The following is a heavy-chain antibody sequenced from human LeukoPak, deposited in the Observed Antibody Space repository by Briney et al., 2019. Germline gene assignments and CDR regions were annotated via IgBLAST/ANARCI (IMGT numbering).Heavy chain of an antibody. CDR3: ARGYPYDSSGYYYNYYYGMDV. CDR2: IYYSGST. Sequence: SQTLSLTCTVSGGSISSGDYSWSWIRQPPGKGLEWIGYIYYSGSTYYNPSLKSRVTISVDTSKNQFSLKLSSVTAADTAVYYCARGYPYDSSGYYYNYYYGMDVWGQGTTVTVSS. J-gene: IGHJ6*02. CDR1: GGSISSGDYS. D-gene: IGHD3-22*01. V-gene: IGHV4-30-4*01.